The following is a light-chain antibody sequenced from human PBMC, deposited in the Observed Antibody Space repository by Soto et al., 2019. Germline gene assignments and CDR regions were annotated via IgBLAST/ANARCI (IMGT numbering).Light chain of an antibody. V-gene: IGKV3-15*01. Sequence: EIVMTQSPATLSVSPGERATLSCRASQSVSSNLAWYQQKPGQAPRLLIYGASTRANGIPARFSGSGSGTEFTLTISSLQSEDFAVYYFQQYNNWPWTFGQGTKVEIK. CDR1: QSVSSN. CDR3: QQYNNWPWT. CDR2: GAS. J-gene: IGKJ1*01.